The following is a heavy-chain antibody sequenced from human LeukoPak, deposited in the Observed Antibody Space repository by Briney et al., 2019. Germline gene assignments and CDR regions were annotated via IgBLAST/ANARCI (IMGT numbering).Heavy chain of an antibody. D-gene: IGHD1-26*01. CDR1: EFTFSSYW. J-gene: IGHJ3*02. Sequence: GGSLRLSCVASEFTFSSYWMTWVRQAPGKGLEWVANIRQDGGEKYYVDSVKGRFTISRDNAKNSLYLQMNSLRAEDTAVYYCARTYTGWELCIWGQGTMVTVSS. CDR3: ARTYTGWELCI. CDR2: IRQDGGEK. V-gene: IGHV3-7*01.